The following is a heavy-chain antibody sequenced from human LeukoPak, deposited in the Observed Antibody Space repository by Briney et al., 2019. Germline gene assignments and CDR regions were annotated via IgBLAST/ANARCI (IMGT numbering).Heavy chain of an antibody. CDR2: INANSGGT. Sequence: ASVKVSCKASGYTFTSCFIHWVRQAPGQGLEWMGWINANSGGTNYAQKFQGRVTMTRDTSISTAYMELSRLRSDDTAVYYCARSSRYDIWTGYPYWGQGTLVTVSP. CDR1: GYTFTSCF. V-gene: IGHV1-2*02. J-gene: IGHJ4*02. CDR3: ARSSRYDIWTGYPY. D-gene: IGHD3-9*01.